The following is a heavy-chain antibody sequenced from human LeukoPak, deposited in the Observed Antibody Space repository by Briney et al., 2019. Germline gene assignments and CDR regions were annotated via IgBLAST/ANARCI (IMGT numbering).Heavy chain of an antibody. Sequence: PSETLSLTCTVSGGSISSYYWSWIRQPPGKGLEWIGDIYYSGSTNYNPSLKSRVTISVDTSKNQFSLKPSSVTAADTAVYYCARVRVWRSIDYFDYWGQGTLVTVSS. CDR3: ARVRVWRSIDYFDY. CDR2: IYYSGST. CDR1: GGSISSYY. V-gene: IGHV4-59*01. J-gene: IGHJ4*02. D-gene: IGHD2-8*01.